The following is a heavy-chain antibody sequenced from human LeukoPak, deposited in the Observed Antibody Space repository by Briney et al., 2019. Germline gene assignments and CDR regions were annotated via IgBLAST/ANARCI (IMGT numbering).Heavy chain of an antibody. J-gene: IGHJ4*02. CDR1: GFTFSSYA. CDR2: ISGSTGGT. Sequence: GGSLRLSCADSGFTFSSYAMSWVRQAPGKGLEWVSGISGSTGGTYYADSVKGRFTISRDNSKNTLYLQMNSLRAEDTAVYYCAKWKTMAYYDYWGPVTLVTVSS. V-gene: IGHV3-23*01. D-gene: IGHD4/OR15-4a*01. CDR3: AKWKTMAYYDY.